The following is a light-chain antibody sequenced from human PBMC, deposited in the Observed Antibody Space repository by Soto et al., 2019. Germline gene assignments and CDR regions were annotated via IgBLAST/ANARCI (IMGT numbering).Light chain of an antibody. CDR3: AAWDDSLSGHVV. J-gene: IGLJ2*01. Sequence: QSVLTQPPSASGTPGQRVTVSCSGSSSNIGTNYAYWYQQLPGTAPKLLIYRNNRRPSGVPDRFSGSKSGTSASLAISGLRSEDEADYYCAAWDDSLSGHVVFGGGTKVTVL. CDR1: SSNIGTNY. V-gene: IGLV1-47*01. CDR2: RNN.